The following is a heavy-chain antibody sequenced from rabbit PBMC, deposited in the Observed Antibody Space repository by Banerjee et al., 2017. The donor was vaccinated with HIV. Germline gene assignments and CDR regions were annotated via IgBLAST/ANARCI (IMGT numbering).Heavy chain of an antibody. CDR1: GFSFSSNYW. CDR2: IYAGSGGSA. Sequence: EESGGDLVKPEGSLTLTCTASGFSFSSNYWICWVRQAPGKGLEWIACIYAGSGGSAYYASWAKGRFTISKTSSTTVTLQMTSLTAADTATYFCARGTYGYAGYAPNLWGQGTLVTVS. D-gene: IGHD6-1*01. J-gene: IGHJ4*01. CDR3: ARGTYGYAGYAPNL. V-gene: IGHV1S45*01.